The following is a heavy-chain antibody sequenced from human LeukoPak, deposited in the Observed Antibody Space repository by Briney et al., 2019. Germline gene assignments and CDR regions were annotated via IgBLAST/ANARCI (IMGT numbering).Heavy chain of an antibody. V-gene: IGHV3-21*04. CDR3: AKESGKFDY. CDR1: GFTFSSYS. Sequence: GGSLRLSCAASGFTFSSYSMNWVRQAPGKGLEWVSSISSSSSYIYYADSVKGRFSISRDNSKNFLYLEMNSLRTEDAAMYYCAKESGKFDYWGQGTLVAVSS. J-gene: IGHJ4*02. CDR2: ISSSSSYI.